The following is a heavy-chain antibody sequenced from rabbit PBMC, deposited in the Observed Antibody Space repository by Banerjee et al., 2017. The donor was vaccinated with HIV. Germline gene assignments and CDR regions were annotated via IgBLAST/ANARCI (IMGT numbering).Heavy chain of an antibody. CDR3: ARITTRGYYEIYYFNL. V-gene: IGHV1S45*01. D-gene: IGHD1-1*01. CDR2: IYTSSGIT. J-gene: IGHJ4*01. Sequence: QEQLEESGGDLVKPEGSLTLTCTASGFDFSNYYYMCWVRQAPGKGLELIACIYTSSGITYYASWARGRFTISKTLSTTVTLQMTSLTAADTATYFCARITTRGYYEIYYFNLWGQGTLVTVS. CDR1: GFDFSNYYY.